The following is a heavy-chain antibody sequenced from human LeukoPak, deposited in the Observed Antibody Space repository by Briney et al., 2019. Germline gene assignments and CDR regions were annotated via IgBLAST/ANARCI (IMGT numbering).Heavy chain of an antibody. J-gene: IGHJ3*02. V-gene: IGHV4-31*03. CDR1: GGSISSGGYY. CDR2: IYYSGST. Sequence: SETLSLTCTVSGGSISSGGYYWSWIRQHPGKGLEWIGYIYYSGSTYYNPSLKSRVTISVDTSKNQFSLKLSSVTAADTAVYYCASSRTDAFDIWGQGTMVTVSS. CDR3: ASSRTDAFDI.